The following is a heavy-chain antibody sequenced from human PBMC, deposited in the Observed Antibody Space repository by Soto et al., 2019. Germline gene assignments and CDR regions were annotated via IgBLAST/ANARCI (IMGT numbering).Heavy chain of an antibody. D-gene: IGHD3-3*01. J-gene: IGHJ4*02. CDR2: ISSSSSYI. Sequence: EVQLVESGGGLVKPGGSLRLSCAASGFTFSSYSMNWVRQAPGKGLEWVSSISSSSSYIYYADSVKGRFTISRDNAKNSLYLQINSLRAEDTAVYYCARRGRDTIFGVVIIPFDYWGQGTLVTVSS. CDR1: GFTFSSYS. V-gene: IGHV3-21*01. CDR3: ARRGRDTIFGVVIIPFDY.